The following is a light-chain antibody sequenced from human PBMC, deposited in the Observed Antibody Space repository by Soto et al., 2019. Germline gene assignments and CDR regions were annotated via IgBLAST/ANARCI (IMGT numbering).Light chain of an antibody. CDR3: QQYNSYSPGNLGFT. V-gene: IGKV1-5*01. CDR1: QSISSW. J-gene: IGKJ3*01. Sequence: DIQMTQSPSTLSASVGDRVTITCRASQSISSWLAWYQQKPGKAPKLLIYDASSLESGVPSRFSGSGSGTEFTLTISSLQPDDFATYYCQQYNSYSPGNLGFTFGPGTKVDIK. CDR2: DAS.